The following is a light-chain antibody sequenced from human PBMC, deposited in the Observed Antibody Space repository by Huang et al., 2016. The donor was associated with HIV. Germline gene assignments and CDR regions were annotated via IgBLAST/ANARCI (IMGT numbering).Light chain of an antibody. J-gene: IGKJ3*01. CDR3: QQYYTTPRT. V-gene: IGKV4-1*01. Sequence: IVMTQSPDYSPVSLGARAAIKCKSSQTVLYTSNNENYLAWYQQRPGQPPKLLIYWASRRASGVPDRFSGSGSGTDFTLTINGLQPEDVAVYYCQQYYTTPRTFGPGTKVDIK. CDR2: WAS. CDR1: QTVLYTSNNENY.